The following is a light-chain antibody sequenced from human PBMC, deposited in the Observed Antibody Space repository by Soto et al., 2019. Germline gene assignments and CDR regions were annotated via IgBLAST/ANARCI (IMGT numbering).Light chain of an antibody. CDR3: QQNHQWPRT. CDR1: QSIDVN. Sequence: IEVSQSPAFLSVSPAERVILSCRASQSIDVNLAWYQHSPGQAPRLLISRASTRATGIPARFSGSGSGTDFTLTISSLQSEDSAVYYCQQNHQWPRTFGRGTKVEIK. V-gene: IGKV3-15*01. CDR2: RAS. J-gene: IGKJ1*01.